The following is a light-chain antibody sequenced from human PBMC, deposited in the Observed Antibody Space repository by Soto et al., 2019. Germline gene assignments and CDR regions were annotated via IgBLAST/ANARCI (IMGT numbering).Light chain of an antibody. V-gene: IGLV8-61*01. Sequence: QTVVTQEPSFSVSPGGTVTLTCGLTSGSVSTTYYPSWYQQTPGQAPRTLIYSTNIRSSGVPDRFSGSILGNKGALTITGAQADDESDYHCMLYMGGGLVVFGGGTKVTVL. CDR3: MLYMGGGLVV. CDR2: STN. CDR1: SGSVSTTYY. J-gene: IGLJ2*01.